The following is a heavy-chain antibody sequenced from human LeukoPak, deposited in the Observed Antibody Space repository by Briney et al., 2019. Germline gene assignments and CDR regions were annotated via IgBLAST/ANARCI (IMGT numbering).Heavy chain of an antibody. CDR1: GGSISTYY. CDR3: ARDRSGADY. Sequence: SENLSLTCTVSGGSISTYYRSWIRQPAGKGLEWIGRIYTSGSTKYNPSLKSRVTISVDKSKNQFSLKLTSVTAADTAMYYCARDRSGADYWGQGTLVTVS. V-gene: IGHV4-4*07. D-gene: IGHD3-10*01. CDR2: IYTSGST. J-gene: IGHJ4*02.